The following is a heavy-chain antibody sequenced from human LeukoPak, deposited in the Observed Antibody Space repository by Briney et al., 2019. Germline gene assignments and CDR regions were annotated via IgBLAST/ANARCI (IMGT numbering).Heavy chain of an antibody. V-gene: IGHV4-38-2*02. D-gene: IGHD2-2*01. CDR2: INHSGST. Sequence: SETLSLTCTVSGYSISSGYYWGWIRQPPGKGLEWIGEINHSGSTNYNPSLKSRVTISVDTSKNQFSLKLGSVTAADTAVYYCNYYCSSTSCQSNWFDPWGQGTLVTVSS. CDR3: NYYCSSTSCQSNWFDP. J-gene: IGHJ5*02. CDR1: GYSISSGYY.